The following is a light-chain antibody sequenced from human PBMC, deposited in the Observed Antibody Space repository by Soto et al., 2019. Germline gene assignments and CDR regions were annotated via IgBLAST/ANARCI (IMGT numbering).Light chain of an antibody. V-gene: IGKV1-5*03. CDR2: KAS. J-gene: IGKJ1*01. Sequence: DLQMTQSPSTLSASVGDRVTITCRASQSISSWLAWYQQKPGKAPKLLIYKASILESGVPSRFSGSESGTEFTLTINSLQPDDFATYYCQQYSSWWTFGQGTKVEIK. CDR3: QQYSSWWT. CDR1: QSISSW.